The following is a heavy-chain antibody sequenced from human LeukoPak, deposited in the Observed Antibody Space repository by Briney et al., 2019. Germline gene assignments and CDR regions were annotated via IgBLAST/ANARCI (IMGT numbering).Heavy chain of an antibody. Sequence: SETLSLTCAVYGGSFSGYYWSWIRQPPGKGLEWIGYIYYSGSTNYNPSLKSRVTISVDTSKNQFSLKLSSVTAADTAVYYCAVDYGDYGFFDYWGQGTLVTVSS. D-gene: IGHD4-17*01. CDR2: IYYSGST. J-gene: IGHJ4*02. CDR3: AVDYGDYGFFDY. V-gene: IGHV4-59*08. CDR1: GGSFSGYY.